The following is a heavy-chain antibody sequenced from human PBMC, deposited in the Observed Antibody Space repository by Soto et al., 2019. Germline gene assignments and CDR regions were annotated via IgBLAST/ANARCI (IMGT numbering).Heavy chain of an antibody. CDR1: EITFSNYA. J-gene: IGHJ4*02. CDR2: ISYGGGTT. V-gene: IGHV3-23*01. D-gene: IGHD3-22*01. Sequence: GGSLRLSCGSSEITFSNYAMSWVRQAPGEGLEWVSAISYGGGTTYCADSVRGRFTIYRDNSKNTLYLQMNSLRAEDTAVYYCAKNPGYYYDSTGYHFDYWGQGTLVTVSS. CDR3: AKNPGYYYDSTGYHFDY.